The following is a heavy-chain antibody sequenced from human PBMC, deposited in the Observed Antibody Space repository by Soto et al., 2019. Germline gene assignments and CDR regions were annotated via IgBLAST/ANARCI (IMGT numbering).Heavy chain of an antibody. V-gene: IGHV3-23*01. CDR3: VKAVYLLDFDY. Sequence: GGSLRLSCAASGFTFSSYAMTWVRQAPGRGLEWVSTISGTGTTTYYADSVKGRFTISRDNSKNTLYLQMNSLRTEDTAVYYCVKAVYLLDFDYWGQGTLVTVSS. CDR2: ISGTGTTT. J-gene: IGHJ4*02. CDR1: GFTFSSYA. D-gene: IGHD2-8*01.